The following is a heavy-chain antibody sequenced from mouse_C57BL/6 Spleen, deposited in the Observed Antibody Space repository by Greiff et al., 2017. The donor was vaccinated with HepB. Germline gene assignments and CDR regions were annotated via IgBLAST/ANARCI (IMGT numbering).Heavy chain of an antibody. CDR3: ARVGGKDYFDY. D-gene: IGHD1-1*02. V-gene: IGHV1-26*01. Sequence: VQLQQSGPELVKPGASVKISCKASGYTFTDYYMNWVKQSHGKSLEWIGDINPNNGGTSYNQKFKGKATLTVDKSSSTAYMELRSLTSEDSAVYYCARVGGKDYFDYWGQGTTLTVSS. J-gene: IGHJ2*01. CDR1: GYTFTDYY. CDR2: INPNNGGT.